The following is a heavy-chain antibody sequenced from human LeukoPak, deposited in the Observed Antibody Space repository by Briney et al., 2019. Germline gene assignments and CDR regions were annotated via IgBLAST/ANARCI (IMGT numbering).Heavy chain of an antibody. CDR2: IHTAGDT. V-gene: IGHV3-13*01. J-gene: IGHJ3*02. D-gene: IGHD2-21*02. CDR3: ARGSCGYGDCYRALNI. Sequence: GGSLRLSCAASGFTFNNYDMHWVRQTTGEGLEWVSSIHTAGDTHYSGSAKGRFIISRENVKNSLYLQMNSLRAEDTAVYYSARGSCGYGDCYRALNIWGQGTIVTVSS. CDR1: GFTFNNYD.